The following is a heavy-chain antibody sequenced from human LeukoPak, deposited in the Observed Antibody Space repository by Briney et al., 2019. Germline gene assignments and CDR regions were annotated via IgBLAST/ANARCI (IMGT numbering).Heavy chain of an antibody. CDR3: AKDLADIVVVPAAIPSYYYYGMDV. J-gene: IGHJ6*02. D-gene: IGHD2-2*02. Sequence: PGGSLRLSCAASGFTFSSDGMHWVRQAPGKGLEWVAVISYDGSNKYYADSVKGRFTISRDNSKNTLYLQMNSLRAEDTAVYYCAKDLADIVVVPAAIPSYYYYGMDVWGQGTTVTVSS. CDR2: ISYDGSNK. V-gene: IGHV3-30*18. CDR1: GFTFSSDG.